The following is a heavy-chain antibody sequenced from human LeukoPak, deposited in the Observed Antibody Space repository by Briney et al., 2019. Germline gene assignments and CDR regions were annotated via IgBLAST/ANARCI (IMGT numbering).Heavy chain of an antibody. D-gene: IGHD6-19*01. CDR1: GYSISSGYY. Sequence: PSETLSLTXAVSGYSISSGYYWGWIRQPPGKGLEWIGSIYHSGSTYYNPSLKSRVTISVDTSKNQFSLKLSSVTAADTAVYYCARLAVAGPKVDYWGQGTLVTVSS. CDR3: ARLAVAGPKVDY. J-gene: IGHJ4*02. V-gene: IGHV4-38-2*01. CDR2: IYHSGST.